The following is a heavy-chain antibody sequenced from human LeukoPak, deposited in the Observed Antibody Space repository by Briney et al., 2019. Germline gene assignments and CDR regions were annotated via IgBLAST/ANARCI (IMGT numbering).Heavy chain of an antibody. CDR2: ISSDGSPK. Sequence: GGSLRLSCAASGFTFGNYVMHWVRQAPGKGLEWVAIISSDGSPKSYADSVKGRFTISRDNSKNTVYLQMNSLRAEDTAVYYCAKDHLNRGWSYFDSWGQGTLVTVSS. J-gene: IGHJ4*02. V-gene: IGHV3-33*06. D-gene: IGHD6-19*01. CDR3: AKDHLNRGWSYFDS. CDR1: GFTFGNYV.